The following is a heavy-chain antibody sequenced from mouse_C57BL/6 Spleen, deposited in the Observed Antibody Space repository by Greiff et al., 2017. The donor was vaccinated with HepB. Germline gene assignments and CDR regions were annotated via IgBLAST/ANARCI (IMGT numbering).Heavy chain of an antibody. Sequence: QVQLQQPGAELVKPGASVKLSCKASGYTFTSYWMQWVKQRPGQGLEWIGEIDPSDSYTNYNQKFKGKATLTVDTSSSTAYMQLSSLTSEDSAVYYCARLALYYFDYWGQGTTLTVSS. J-gene: IGHJ2*01. V-gene: IGHV1-50*01. CDR1: GYTFTSYW. CDR2: IDPSDSYT. CDR3: ARLALYYFDY.